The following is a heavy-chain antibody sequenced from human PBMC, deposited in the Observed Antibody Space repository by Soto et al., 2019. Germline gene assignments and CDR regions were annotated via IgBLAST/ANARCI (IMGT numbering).Heavy chain of an antibody. Sequence: ASVKVSCKASGYTFTSYYMHWLRQSPGQGLEWMGIINPSGGSTSYAQKFQGRVTMTRDTSTSTVYMELSSLRSEDTAVYYCARERITMIGGYYYYGMDVWGQGTTVTVSS. J-gene: IGHJ6*02. V-gene: IGHV1-46*01. D-gene: IGHD3-22*01. CDR3: ARERITMIGGYYYYGMDV. CDR2: INPSGGST. CDR1: GYTFTSYY.